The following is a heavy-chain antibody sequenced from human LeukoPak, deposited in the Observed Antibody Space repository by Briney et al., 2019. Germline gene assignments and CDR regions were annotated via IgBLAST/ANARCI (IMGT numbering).Heavy chain of an antibody. CDR2: IYYSGST. V-gene: IGHV4-59*01. J-gene: IGHJ4*02. CDR1: GGSISSYY. D-gene: IGHD5-12*01. Sequence: SETLSLTCTVSGGSISSYYWSWIRHPPGKGLECIGYIYYSGSTNYNPSLKSRLTISVDTSKNQFSLKLTSVTAADTAVYYCARGRGSFDFWGQGTLVTVSS. CDR3: ARGRGSFDF.